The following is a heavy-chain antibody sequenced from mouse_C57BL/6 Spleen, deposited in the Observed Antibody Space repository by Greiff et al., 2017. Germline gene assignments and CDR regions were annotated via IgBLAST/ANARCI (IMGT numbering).Heavy chain of an antibody. CDR2: ISSGSSPI. D-gene: IGHD1-1*01. Sequence: EVKVVESGGGLVKPGGSLKLSCAASGFTFSDYGMHWVRQAPEKGLEWVAYISSGSSPINYADTVKGRFTISRDNSKNTLFLQMNSLRSEDTAMYYGARTHYGSSDGYFDVWGKGTTVTVSS. CDR3: ARTHYGSSDGYFDV. V-gene: IGHV5-17*01. CDR1: GFTFSDYG. J-gene: IGHJ1*03.